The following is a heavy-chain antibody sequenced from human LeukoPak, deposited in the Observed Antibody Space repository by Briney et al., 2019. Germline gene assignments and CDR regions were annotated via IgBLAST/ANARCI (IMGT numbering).Heavy chain of an antibody. CDR3: ARVVYRNDAFDI. D-gene: IGHD3-10*01. CDR1: GGSISSYY. J-gene: IGHJ3*02. Sequence: PSETLSLTCPVSGGSISSYYWSWIRQPPGKGLEWIGYIYYSGSTNYNPSLKSRVTISVDTSKNQFSLKLSSVTAADTAVYYCARVVYRNDAFDIRGQGTMVTVSS. V-gene: IGHV4-59*01. CDR2: IYYSGST.